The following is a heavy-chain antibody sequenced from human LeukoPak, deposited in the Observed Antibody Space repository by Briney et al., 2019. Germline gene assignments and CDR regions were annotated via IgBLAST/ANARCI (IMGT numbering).Heavy chain of an antibody. V-gene: IGHV4-39*01. Sequence: SETLSLTCTASGGSISSYYWGWIRQPPGKGLEWIGSIHYIGSTYYKRTLKSRVSIPVDPSKNQYCLKLSSVTAADTAVYYCASSLPAYYYDSSGSGAFDIWGQGTMVTVSS. CDR3: ASSLPAYYYDSSGSGAFDI. CDR2: IHYIGST. CDR1: GGSISSYY. D-gene: IGHD3-22*01. J-gene: IGHJ3*02.